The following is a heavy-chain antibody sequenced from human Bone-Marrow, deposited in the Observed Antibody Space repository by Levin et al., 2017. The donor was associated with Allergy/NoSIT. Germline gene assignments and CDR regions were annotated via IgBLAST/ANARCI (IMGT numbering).Heavy chain of an antibody. CDR1: GGSISDYY. J-gene: IGHJ4*02. Sequence: KPSETLSLTCSVSGGSISDYYWSWIRQPPGKGLEWIGYIYYTGSTNYNPSLKSRVTISLDTSKNQFSLNLSSVTAADTAVYYCARRGRSWATGYYFDYWSQGTLVTVSS. CDR3: ARRGRSWATGYYFDY. D-gene: IGHD6-13*01. V-gene: IGHV4-59*08. CDR2: IYYTGST.